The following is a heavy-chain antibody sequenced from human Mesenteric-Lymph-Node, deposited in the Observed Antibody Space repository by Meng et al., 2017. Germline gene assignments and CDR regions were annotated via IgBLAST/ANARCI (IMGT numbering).Heavy chain of an antibody. D-gene: IGHD6-19*01. V-gene: IGHV4-39*07. CDR1: GGSVSSGSYY. Sequence: SETLSLTCTVSGGSVSSGSYYWAWIRQPPGKGLEWIGSIYYSGSTYYNPSLKSRVTISVDTSENQFSLKLSSVTAADTAVYYCARVDSSGWYLYYWGQGTLVTVSS. CDR3: ARVDSSGWYLYY. J-gene: IGHJ4*02. CDR2: IYYSGST.